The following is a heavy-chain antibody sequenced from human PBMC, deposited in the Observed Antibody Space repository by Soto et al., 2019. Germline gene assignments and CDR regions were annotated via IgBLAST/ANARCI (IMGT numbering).Heavy chain of an antibody. V-gene: IGHV4-39*01. CDR1: GDSIISSDFH. CDR2: IFYLGSS. Sequence: PSETLSLTCTVSGDSIISSDFHWGWVRQPPGKGLEWIGSIFYLGSSYYNPSLKSRVTMSVDTSKNQFSLRLRSVTAADTALYFCARHSLALRKNNWFDPWGQGIMVTVSS. J-gene: IGHJ5*02. D-gene: IGHD3-3*02. CDR3: ARHSLALRKNNWFDP.